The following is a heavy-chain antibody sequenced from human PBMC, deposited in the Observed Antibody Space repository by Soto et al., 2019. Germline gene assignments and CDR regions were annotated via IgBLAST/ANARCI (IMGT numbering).Heavy chain of an antibody. J-gene: IGHJ5*02. D-gene: IGHD5-18*01. CDR2: INHSGST. CDR3: ARATAMSSYNWFDP. V-gene: IGHV4-34*01. CDR1: GGSFSGYY. Sequence: SETLSLTCAVYGGSFSGYYWSGIRQPPGKGLEWIGEINHSGSTNYNPSLKSRVTISVDTSKNQFSLKLSSVTAADTAVYYCARATAMSSYNWFDPWGQGTLVTVSS.